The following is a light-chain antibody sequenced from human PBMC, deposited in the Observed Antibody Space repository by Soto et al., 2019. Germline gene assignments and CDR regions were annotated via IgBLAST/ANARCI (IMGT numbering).Light chain of an antibody. V-gene: IGKV3-20*01. CDR1: QSVSSSF. Sequence: DIVLAQSPGTLSLSPGESATLSCRASQSVSSSFLAWYQQKAGQGPRLLIYGAPRRATGIPDRFSGSGSGTDFTLTISRLEPEDFAVYYCQQYVSSPWAFGQGTKVDIK. CDR3: QQYVSSPWA. J-gene: IGKJ1*01. CDR2: GAP.